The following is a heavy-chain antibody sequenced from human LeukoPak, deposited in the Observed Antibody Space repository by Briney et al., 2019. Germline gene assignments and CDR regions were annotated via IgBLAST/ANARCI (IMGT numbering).Heavy chain of an antibody. CDR2: IYTSGST. J-gene: IGHJ6*03. Sequence: PSETLSLTCTVSGGSISSYYWSWIQQPAGKGLEWIGRIYTSGSTNYNPSLKSRVTMSVDTSKNQFSLRLSSVTAADTAVYYCARERDGYSYGYGYYYMDVWGKGTTVTVSS. V-gene: IGHV4-4*07. D-gene: IGHD5-18*01. CDR3: ARERDGYSYGYGYYYMDV. CDR1: GGSISSYY.